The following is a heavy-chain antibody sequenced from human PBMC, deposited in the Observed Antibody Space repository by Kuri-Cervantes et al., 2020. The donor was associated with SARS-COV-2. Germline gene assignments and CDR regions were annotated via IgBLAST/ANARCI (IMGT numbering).Heavy chain of an antibody. Sequence: GESLKISCAASGFTVSSNYMSWVRQAPGKGLEWGSVIYSGGSTYYADSVKGRFTISRDNSKNTLYLQMNSLRAEDTAVYYCARDGGSGSYPLLVWADVWGQGTTVTVSS. CDR3: ARDGGSGSYPLLVWADV. CDR1: GFTVSSNY. CDR2: IYSGGST. J-gene: IGHJ6*02. D-gene: IGHD3-10*01. V-gene: IGHV3-53*01.